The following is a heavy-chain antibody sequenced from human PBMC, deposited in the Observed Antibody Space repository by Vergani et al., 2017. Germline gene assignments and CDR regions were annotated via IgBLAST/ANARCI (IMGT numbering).Heavy chain of an antibody. CDR3: AKGPDIVVVPAATHFDY. D-gene: IGHD2-2*01. J-gene: IGHJ4*02. CDR2: ISGSGGST. CDR1: GFTFSSYA. Sequence: EVQLLESGGGLVQPGGSLRLSCAASGFTFSSYAMSWVRQAPGKGLEWVSAISGSGGSTYYADSVKGRFTISRDNSKNTLYLQMNSLRAEDTAVYYCAKGPDIVVVPAATHFDYWGQGTLVTVSS. V-gene: IGHV3-23*01.